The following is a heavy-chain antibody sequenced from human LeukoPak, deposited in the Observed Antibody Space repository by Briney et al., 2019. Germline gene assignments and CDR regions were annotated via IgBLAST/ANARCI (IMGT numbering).Heavy chain of an antibody. CDR2: ISSSSYI. Sequence: GGSLRLSCAASGFTFSSYSMNWVRQAPGKGLEWVSSISSSSYIYYADSVKGRFTISRDNAKNSLYLQMNSLRAEDTAVYYCARSCSSTSCYVPKRGHGMDVWGQGTTVTVSS. V-gene: IGHV3-21*01. J-gene: IGHJ6*02. CDR3: ARSCSSTSCYVPKRGHGMDV. CDR1: GFTFSSYS. D-gene: IGHD2-2*01.